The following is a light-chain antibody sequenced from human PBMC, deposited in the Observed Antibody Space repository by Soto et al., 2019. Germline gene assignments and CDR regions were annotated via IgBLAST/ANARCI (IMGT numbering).Light chain of an antibody. V-gene: IGKV3-15*01. Sequence: EIVMTQSPATLSVSPGEGATLSCKASQNVYNNLAWYQQRPGQPPRLLIYDASTRATGISARFSGSGYGTEFTLTLSSLQSEDFAVYFCQQCRNWPLTFCGGTKGEIK. CDR2: DAS. CDR3: QQCRNWPLT. CDR1: QNVYNN. J-gene: IGKJ4*01.